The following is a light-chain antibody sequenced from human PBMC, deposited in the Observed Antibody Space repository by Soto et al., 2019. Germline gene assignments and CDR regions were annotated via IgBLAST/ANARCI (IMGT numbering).Light chain of an antibody. CDR1: QSVSSY. J-gene: IGKJ1*01. CDR3: QQYGSSPWT. V-gene: IGKV3-20*01. CDR2: VAS. Sequence: EIVLTQSQATLSVSPGERATLSCRASQSVSSYLAWYQQKPGQAPRLLIYVASSRATGIPDRFSGSGSGTDFTLTISRLEPEDFAVYYCQQYGSSPWTFGQGTKVDIK.